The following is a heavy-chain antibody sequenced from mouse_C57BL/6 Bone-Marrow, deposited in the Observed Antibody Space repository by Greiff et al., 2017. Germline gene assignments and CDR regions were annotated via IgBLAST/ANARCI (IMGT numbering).Heavy chain of an antibody. CDR1: GYSITSGYY. CDR2: ISYDGSN. CDR3: ARERQGNYVRAMDY. J-gene: IGHJ4*01. Sequence: EVQLQESGPGLVKPSQSLSLTCSVTGYSITSGYYWNWIRQFPGNKLEWMGYISYDGSNNYNPSLKNRISITRDTSKNQFFLKLNSVTTEDTATYYCARERQGNYVRAMDYWGQGTSVTVSS. V-gene: IGHV3-6*01. D-gene: IGHD2-1*01.